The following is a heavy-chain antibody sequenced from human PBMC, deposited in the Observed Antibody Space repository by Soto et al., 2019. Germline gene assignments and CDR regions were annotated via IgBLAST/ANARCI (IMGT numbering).Heavy chain of an antibody. J-gene: IGHJ4*02. CDR1: GFTFSSYG. Sequence: PGGSLRLSCAASGFTFSSYGMHWVRQAPGKGLEWVAVISYDGSNKYYADSVKGRFTISRDNSKNTLYLQMNSLRAEDTAVYYCAKDRRYSRRGYFDYWGQGTLVTVSS. D-gene: IGHD5-18*01. CDR3: AKDRRYSRRGYFDY. CDR2: ISYDGSNK. V-gene: IGHV3-30*18.